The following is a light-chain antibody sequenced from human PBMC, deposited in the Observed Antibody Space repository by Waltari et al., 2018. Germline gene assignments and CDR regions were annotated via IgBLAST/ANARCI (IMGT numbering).Light chain of an antibody. Sequence: DSQMSKSPSPLSASVGERVTITCRASRDISRDVNWFQQKPGKAPKLRIYGVSSLQSGVPSRFRGSGSGTDFTLTITSLQPADFATYYCQQPYTSPPPFGRGPRLGI. V-gene: IGKV1-39*01. CDR3: QQPYTSPPP. J-gene: IGKJ5*01. CDR1: RDISRD. CDR2: GVS.